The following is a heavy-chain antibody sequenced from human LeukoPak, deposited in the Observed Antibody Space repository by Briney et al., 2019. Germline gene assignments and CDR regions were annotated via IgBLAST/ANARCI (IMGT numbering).Heavy chain of an antibody. CDR1: GFIFSNYA. J-gene: IGHJ4*02. V-gene: IGHV3-23*01. D-gene: IGHD3-22*01. CDR3: AKDVDYYDSIGFDY. Sequence: GGSLRLSCAASGFIFSNYAMSWVRQAPGKGLEWVSAISGSGGSTYYADSVKGRFTISRDNSKNTLYLQMNSLRAEDTAVYYCAKDVDYYDSIGFDYWGQGTLVTVSS. CDR2: ISGSGGST.